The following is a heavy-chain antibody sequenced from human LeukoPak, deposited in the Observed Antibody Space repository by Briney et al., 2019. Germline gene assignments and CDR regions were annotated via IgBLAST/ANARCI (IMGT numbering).Heavy chain of an antibody. CDR2: IIPIFGTA. CDR1: GGTFSSYA. J-gene: IGHJ3*02. CDR3: ARDLELVIREDGVLDAFDI. V-gene: IGHV1-69*13. Sequence: ASVKVSCKASGGTFSSYAISWVRQAPGQGLEWMGGIIPIFGTANYAQKFQGRVTITADESTSTAYMELSGLRSEDTAVYYCARDLELVIREDGVLDAFDIWGQGTMVTVSS. D-gene: IGHD2-21*01.